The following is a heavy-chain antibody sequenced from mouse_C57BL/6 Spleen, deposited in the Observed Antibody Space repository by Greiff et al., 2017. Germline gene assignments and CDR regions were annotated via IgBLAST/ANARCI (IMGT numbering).Heavy chain of an antibody. CDR2: INPNNGGT. D-gene: IGHD3-1*01. Sequence: EVQLQASGPELVKPGASVKMSCKASGYTFTDYNMHWVKQSHGKSLEWIGYINPNNGGTSYNQKFKGKATLTVNKSSSTAYMELRSLTSEDSAVYYCARERGAYYYAMDYWGQGTSVTVSS. CDR3: ARERGAYYYAMDY. J-gene: IGHJ4*01. V-gene: IGHV1-22*01. CDR1: GYTFTDYN.